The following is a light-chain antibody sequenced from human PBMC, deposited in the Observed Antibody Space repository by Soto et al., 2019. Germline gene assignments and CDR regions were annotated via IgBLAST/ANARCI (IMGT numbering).Light chain of an antibody. CDR1: TSNIGAGYD. J-gene: IGLJ1*01. V-gene: IGLV1-40*01. CDR2: ANS. Sequence: QSVLTQPPSVSGAPGQRVIVSCTVSTSNIGAGYDVHWYQQLPGTSPKLLIFANSNRPSGVPDRFSASRSGSSASLTITGLQAEDEADYYCQSYDTSLSGSYVFGSGTKVTVL. CDR3: QSYDTSLSGSYV.